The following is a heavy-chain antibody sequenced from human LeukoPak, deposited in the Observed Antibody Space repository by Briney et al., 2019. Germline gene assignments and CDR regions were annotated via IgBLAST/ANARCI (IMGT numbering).Heavy chain of an antibody. Sequence: GGSLRLSCAASGFTFSDYNMNWVRQAPGKGLEWVSSISSSSSYIYYADSVKGRFTISRDNSKNTLYLQMNSLRAEDSAVYYCTKDTAYDYYDQPYYYMDVWGKGTTVTISS. J-gene: IGHJ6*03. CDR2: ISSSSSYI. CDR3: TKDTAYDYYDQPYYYMDV. CDR1: GFTFSDYN. V-gene: IGHV3-21*04. D-gene: IGHD5-12*01.